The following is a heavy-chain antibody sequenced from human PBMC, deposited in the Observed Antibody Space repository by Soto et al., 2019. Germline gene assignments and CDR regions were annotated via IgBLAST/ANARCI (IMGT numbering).Heavy chain of an antibody. CDR2: TWYDGSNK. CDR3: ARPYYYGSGSYYPLDR. Sequence: QVQLVESGGGVVQPGRSLRLSCVASGFAFNRYGMNWVRQAPGKGLEWVAVTWYDGSNKDYADSVKGRFTISRDNSKTTLYLQMNSLRAEDTAVYYCARPYYYGSGSYYPLDRWGQGTLVTVSS. V-gene: IGHV3-33*01. J-gene: IGHJ5*02. CDR1: GFAFNRYG. D-gene: IGHD3-10*01.